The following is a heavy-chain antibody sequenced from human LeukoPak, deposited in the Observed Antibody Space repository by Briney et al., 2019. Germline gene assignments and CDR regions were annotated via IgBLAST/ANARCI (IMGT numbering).Heavy chain of an antibody. Sequence: SETLSLTCTVSGGSISSSSYYWGWIRQPPGKGLEWIGSIYYTRSTYYNPSLKSRVTISVDTSKNRFSLKLTSVTAADTAVYYCARGVTMIVVVIHDWYFDLWGRGTLVTVSS. CDR3: ARGVTMIVVVIHDWYFDL. V-gene: IGHV4-39*01. CDR1: GGSISSSSYY. CDR2: IYYTRST. J-gene: IGHJ2*01. D-gene: IGHD3-22*01.